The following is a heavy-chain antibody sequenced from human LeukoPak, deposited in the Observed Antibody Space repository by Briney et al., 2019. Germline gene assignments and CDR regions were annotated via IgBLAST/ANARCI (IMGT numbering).Heavy chain of an antibody. CDR1: GYSISSGYY. CDR2: IYHTWTT. D-gene: IGHD5-12*01. V-gene: IGHV4-38-2*02. Sequence: SETLSLTCTVSGYSISSGYYWGWIRQPPGKGLEWIGTIYHTWTTYYNPSLKSRVTLSVDTSNNQFSLRLSSVTASDTAIYYCAKEGYSGYGASDFWGRGTLVIVSS. CDR3: AKEGYSGYGASDF. J-gene: IGHJ4*02.